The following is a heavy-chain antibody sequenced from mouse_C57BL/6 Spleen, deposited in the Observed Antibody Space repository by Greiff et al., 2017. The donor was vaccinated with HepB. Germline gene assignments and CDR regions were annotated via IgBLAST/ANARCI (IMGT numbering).Heavy chain of an antibody. CDR1: GYSITSGYY. J-gene: IGHJ2*01. Sequence: EVKLMESGPGLVKPSQSLSLTCSVTGYSITSGYYWNWIRQFPGNKLEWMGYISYDGSNNYNPSLKNRISITRDTSKNQFFLKLNSVTTEDTATYYCARAALYYYGSSYFDYWGQGTTLTVSS. D-gene: IGHD1-1*01. CDR3: ARAALYYYGSSYFDY. CDR2: ISYDGSN. V-gene: IGHV3-6*01.